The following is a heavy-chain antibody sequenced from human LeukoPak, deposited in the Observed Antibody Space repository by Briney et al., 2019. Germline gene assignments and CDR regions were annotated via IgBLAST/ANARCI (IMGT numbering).Heavy chain of an antibody. J-gene: IGHJ3*02. D-gene: IGHD3-22*01. Sequence: SVKVSCKASGGTFSSYAISWVRQAPGQGLEWMGRIIPILGIENYAQTFQGRVTITADKSTSTAYMELSSLRSEDTAVYYCARGRHYYDSSGYYFPRGDAFDIWGQGTMVTVSS. CDR2: IIPILGIE. CDR1: GGTFSSYA. CDR3: ARGRHYYDSSGYYFPRGDAFDI. V-gene: IGHV1-69*04.